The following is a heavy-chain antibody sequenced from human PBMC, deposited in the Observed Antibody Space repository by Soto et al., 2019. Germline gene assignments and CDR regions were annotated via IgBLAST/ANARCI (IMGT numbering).Heavy chain of an antibody. CDR1: GFTFSSYS. CDR2: ISSSSSTI. V-gene: IGHV3-48*02. J-gene: IGHJ5*02. D-gene: IGHD3-10*01. Sequence: GGSLRLFCAASGFTFSSYSMNWVRQAPGKGLEWVSYISSSSSTIYYADSVKGRFTISRDNAKNSLYLQMNSLRDEDTAVYYCARRNRGEFGELLCSWGQGTLVTVSS. CDR3: ARRNRGEFGELLCS.